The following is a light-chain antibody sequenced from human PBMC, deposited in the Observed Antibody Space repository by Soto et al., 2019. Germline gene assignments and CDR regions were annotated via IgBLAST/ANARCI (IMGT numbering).Light chain of an antibody. V-gene: IGKV1-33*01. CDR2: DAS. CDR3: QQYSNLIT. Sequence: DIQMTQSPSSLSASVRDRVTITFQASQDVSNYLNWYQQKLGKAPKLLIYDASNLETGVPSRFSGSGSGTYFSFTISSLQPEDFATYYCQQYSNLITFGQGTRLEIK. CDR1: QDVSNY. J-gene: IGKJ5*01.